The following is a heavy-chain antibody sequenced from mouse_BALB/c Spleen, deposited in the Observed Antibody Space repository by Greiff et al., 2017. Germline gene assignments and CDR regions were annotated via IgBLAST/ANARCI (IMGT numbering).Heavy chain of an antibody. CDR1: GFSLTSYG. J-gene: IGHJ3*01. V-gene: IGHV2-9*02. Sequence: QVQLKESGPGLVAPSQSLSITCTVSGFSLTSYGVHWVRQPPGKGLEWLGVIWAGGSTNYNSALMSRLSISKDNSKSQVFLKMNSLQTDDTAMYYCARDWGKVREFAYWGQGTLVTVSA. CDR2: IWAGGST. D-gene: IGHD2-14*01. CDR3: ARDWGKVREFAY.